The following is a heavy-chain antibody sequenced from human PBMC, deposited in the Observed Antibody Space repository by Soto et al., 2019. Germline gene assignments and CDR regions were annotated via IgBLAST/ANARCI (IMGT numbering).Heavy chain of an antibody. Sequence: GGSLRLSCAASGFTFSSYAMSWVRQAPGKGLEWVSAISGSGGSTYYADSVKGRFTISRDNSKNTLYLQMNNLRAEDTAVYYCAKAYYTSSYYDSSGYYAIGYFDYWGQGTLVTVSS. CDR1: GFTFSSYA. J-gene: IGHJ4*02. CDR3: AKAYYTSSYYDSSGYYAIGYFDY. V-gene: IGHV3-23*01. CDR2: ISGSGGST. D-gene: IGHD3-22*01.